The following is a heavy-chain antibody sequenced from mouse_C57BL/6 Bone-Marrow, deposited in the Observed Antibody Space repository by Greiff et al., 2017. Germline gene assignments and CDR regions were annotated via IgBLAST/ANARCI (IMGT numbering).Heavy chain of an antibody. D-gene: IGHD1-1*01. CDR1: GFTFTDYY. V-gene: IGHV7-3*01. Sequence: VQLKESGGGLVQPGGSLSLSCAASGFTFTDYYMSWVRQPPGKALEWLGFIRNKANGYTTAYSASVQGRFTISRDNSQSILYLQLNALRAEDSATYYCARYDYYGSSPYAMDYWGQGTSVTVSS. CDR2: IRNKANGYTT. CDR3: ARYDYYGSSPYAMDY. J-gene: IGHJ4*01.